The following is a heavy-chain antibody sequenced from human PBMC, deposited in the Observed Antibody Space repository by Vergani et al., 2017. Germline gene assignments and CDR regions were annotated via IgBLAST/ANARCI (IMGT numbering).Heavy chain of an antibody. CDR2: ISWNSRSI. Sequence: EVQLVESGGGLVKPGGSLRLSCAASGFTFDDYAMHWVRQPPGKGLEWVSGISWNSRSIGYADSVKGRFTISRDNARDSLYLQMNSLRPEDTALYYCAKDAVGYCNGRSCYSEGGFDYWGQGTLVTVSS. J-gene: IGHJ4*02. D-gene: IGHD2-15*01. CDR3: AKDAVGYCNGRSCYSEGGFDY. V-gene: IGHV3-9*01. CDR1: GFTFDDYA.